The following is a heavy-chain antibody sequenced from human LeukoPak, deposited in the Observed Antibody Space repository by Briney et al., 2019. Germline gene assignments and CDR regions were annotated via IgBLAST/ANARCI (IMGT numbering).Heavy chain of an antibody. J-gene: IGHJ4*02. CDR1: GFIFTEYG. Sequence: GGSLRLSCAASGFIFTEYGMYWVRQAPGKGLEWVAFVRKDATEKKYADSVEGRFTISRDDSENTVYLKMNNLRVDDTAVYYCAKRSGPNSGPFDSWGQGAPVIVSS. CDR2: VRKDATEK. V-gene: IGHV3-30*02. CDR3: AKRSGPNSGPFDS. D-gene: IGHD1-1*01.